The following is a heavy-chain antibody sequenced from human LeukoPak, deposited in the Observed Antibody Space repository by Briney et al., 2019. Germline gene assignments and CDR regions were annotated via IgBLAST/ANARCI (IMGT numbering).Heavy chain of an antibody. J-gene: IGHJ5*02. D-gene: IGHD6-13*01. CDR2: IIPIFGTA. Sequence: GALVKVSCKASGGTFSSYAISWVRQAPGQGLEWMGGIIPIFGTANYAQKFQGRVTITADKSTSTAYMELSSLRSEDTAVYYCATWGYSSSWDIEYNWFDPWGQGTLVTVSS. CDR1: GGTFSSYA. CDR3: ATWGYSSSWDIEYNWFDP. V-gene: IGHV1-69*06.